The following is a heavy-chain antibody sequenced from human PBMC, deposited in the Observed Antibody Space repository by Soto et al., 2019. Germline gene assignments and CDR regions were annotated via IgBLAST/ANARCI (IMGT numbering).Heavy chain of an antibody. D-gene: IGHD3-3*01. CDR1: GGTFSSYA. CDR2: IIPIFGTA. J-gene: IGHJ6*02. V-gene: IGHV1-69*13. Sequence: GASVKVSCKASGGTFSSYAISWVRQAPGQGLEWMGGIIPIFGTANYAQKFQGRVTITADESTSTAYMELSSLRSEDTAVYYCARGAIFGVVPSRQYGMDVWGQGHTVTVSS. CDR3: ARGAIFGVVPSRQYGMDV.